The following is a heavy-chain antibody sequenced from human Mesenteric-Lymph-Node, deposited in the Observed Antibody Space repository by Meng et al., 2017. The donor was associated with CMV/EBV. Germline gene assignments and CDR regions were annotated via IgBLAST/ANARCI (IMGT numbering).Heavy chain of an antibody. J-gene: IGHJ5*02. V-gene: IGHV3-30*12. D-gene: IGHD2-2*01. CDR1: GFTFSSYG. CDR3: ARVACSGASCYGILGNWFDP. CDR2: ISYDGGNK. Sequence: GGSLRLSCAASGFTFSSYGMHWVRQAPGKGLEWVAVISYDGGNKYYADSVKGRFTFSRDNAKSSLYVQMNSLRAEDTAVYYCARVACSGASCYGILGNWFDPWGQGTLVTVSS.